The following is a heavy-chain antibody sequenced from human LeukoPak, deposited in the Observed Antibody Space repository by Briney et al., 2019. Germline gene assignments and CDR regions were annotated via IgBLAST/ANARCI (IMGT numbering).Heavy chain of an antibody. CDR2: IYYSGST. Sequence: PSETLSLTCAVSGGSISSSSYYWGWIRQPPGKGLEWIGSIYYSGSTYYNPSLKSRVTISVDTSKNQFSLKLSSVTAADTAVYYCARDTRGESDYWGHGTLVTVSS. V-gene: IGHV4-39*07. CDR1: GGSISSSSYY. CDR3: ARDTRGESDY. D-gene: IGHD2-2*01. J-gene: IGHJ4*01.